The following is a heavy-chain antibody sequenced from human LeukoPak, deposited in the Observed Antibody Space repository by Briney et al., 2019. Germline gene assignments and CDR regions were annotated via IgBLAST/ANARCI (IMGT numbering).Heavy chain of an antibody. CDR1: GFTFSSYS. CDR3: ARDSSGY. CDR2: ISSSSSYI. D-gene: IGHD6-19*01. J-gene: IGHJ4*02. Sequence: PGGSLRLSCAASGFTFSSYSMNWVRQAPGKGLEWVSSISSSSSYIYYADSVKGRFTISRDNAKNSLYLQMNGLRAEDTAVYYCARDSSGYWGQGTLVTVSS. V-gene: IGHV3-21*01.